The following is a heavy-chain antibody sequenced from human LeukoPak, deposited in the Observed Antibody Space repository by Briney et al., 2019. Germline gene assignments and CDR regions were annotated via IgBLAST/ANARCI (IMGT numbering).Heavy chain of an antibody. D-gene: IGHD1-26*01. Sequence: PGGSLRLSCAASGFTFSSFEMNWVRQAPGKGLEWVSYISSSGSHMDYADSVKGRFTISRDNAKNSLYLQMNSLRAVDTAVYYCARDGTISYWGQGTLVTVSS. CDR2: ISSSGSHM. CDR3: ARDGTISY. CDR1: GFTFSSFE. J-gene: IGHJ4*02. V-gene: IGHV3-48*03.